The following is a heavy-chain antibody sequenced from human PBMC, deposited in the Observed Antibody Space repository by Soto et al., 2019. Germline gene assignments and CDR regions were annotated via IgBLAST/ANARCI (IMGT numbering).Heavy chain of an antibody. J-gene: IGHJ5*02. CDR3: ARDQGCRVVIYSNWFDP. CDR1: GYTFSRYG. Sequence: ASVKVSCKASGYTFSRYGIMWVRQAPGQGLEWMGWISAYNGNTNSAEKLRGRLTMTTDASTTTAYMELRSLRSDDTAIYYCARDQGCRVVIYSNWFDPWGQGTLVTVSS. CDR2: ISAYNGNT. V-gene: IGHV1-18*01. D-gene: IGHD4-4*01.